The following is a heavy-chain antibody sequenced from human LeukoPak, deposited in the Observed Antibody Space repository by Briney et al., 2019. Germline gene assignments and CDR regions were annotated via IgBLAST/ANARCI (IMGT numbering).Heavy chain of an antibody. Sequence: ASVTVSCKASGDTFSSYAMHRVRQAPGQRLEWMGWINAGNGNTKYSQKFQGRVTITRDTSASTAYMELSSLRSEDTAVYYCAREGSGWYCDYWGQGTLVTVSS. J-gene: IGHJ4*02. CDR1: GDTFSSYA. CDR2: INAGNGNT. CDR3: AREGSGWYCDY. D-gene: IGHD6-19*01. V-gene: IGHV1-3*01.